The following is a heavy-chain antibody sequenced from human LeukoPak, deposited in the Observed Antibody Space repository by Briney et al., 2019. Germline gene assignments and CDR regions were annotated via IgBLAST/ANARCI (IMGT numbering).Heavy chain of an antibody. D-gene: IGHD3-3*01. Sequence: SETLSLTCTVSGGSFSTYYWSWIRQPPGKGLEWIGYIYYSGSTYYNPSLKSRVTISVDTSKNQFSLKLSSVTAADTAVYYCARSITIFGVVKDYFDYWGQGTLVTVSS. J-gene: IGHJ4*02. CDR1: GGSFSTYY. V-gene: IGHV4-59*08. CDR2: IYYSGST. CDR3: ARSITIFGVVKDYFDY.